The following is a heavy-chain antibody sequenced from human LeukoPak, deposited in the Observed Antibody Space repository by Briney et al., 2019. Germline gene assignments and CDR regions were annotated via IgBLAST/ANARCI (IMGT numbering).Heavy chain of an antibody. Sequence: SETLSLTCVVYGGSFSGYYWSWIRQPPGKGLEWIGEINHSGSTNYNPSLKSRVTISVDTSKNQFSLKLSSVTAADTAVYYCARGHYYDSNGYYGYWGQGTLVTVSS. V-gene: IGHV4-34*01. CDR1: GGSFSGYY. D-gene: IGHD3-22*01. J-gene: IGHJ4*02. CDR2: INHSGST. CDR3: ARGHYYDSNGYYGY.